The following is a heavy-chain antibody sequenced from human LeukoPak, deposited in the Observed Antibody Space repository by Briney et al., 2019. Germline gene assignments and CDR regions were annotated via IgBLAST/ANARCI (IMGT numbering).Heavy chain of an antibody. J-gene: IGHJ4*02. CDR2: ISGSSRST. D-gene: IGHD1-14*01. Sequence: GGSLRLSCAASGXTFSSCAMTWVRQAPGKGLEWVSAISGSSRSTYYADSVKGRFTISRDNSKNTLYLQMNSLRAEDTAVYYCAKNTLNPYFDYWGQGTLVTVSS. CDR1: GXTFSSCA. V-gene: IGHV3-23*01. CDR3: AKNTLNPYFDY.